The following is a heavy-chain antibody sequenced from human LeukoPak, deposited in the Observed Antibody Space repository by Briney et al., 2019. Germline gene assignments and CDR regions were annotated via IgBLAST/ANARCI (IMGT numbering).Heavy chain of an antibody. CDR1: GFTFSNAW. D-gene: IGHD2-15*01. Sequence: GGSLRLSCAASGFTFSNAWMSWVRQAPGKGLEWVGRIKSKTDGGTTDYAAPVKGRFTISRDDSKNTLYLQMNGLKTEDTAVYYCTTVRRYCSGGSCYSNYWGQGTLVTVSS. CDR2: IKSKTDGGTT. CDR3: TTVRRYCSGGSCYSNY. V-gene: IGHV3-15*01. J-gene: IGHJ4*02.